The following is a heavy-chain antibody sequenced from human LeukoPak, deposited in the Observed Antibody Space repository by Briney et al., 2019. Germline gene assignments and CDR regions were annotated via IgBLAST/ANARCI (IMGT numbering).Heavy chain of an antibody. D-gene: IGHD6-13*01. Sequence: ASVKVSCKASGYTFTSYDINWVRPATGQGLEWMGWMNPNSGNTGYAQKFQGRVTITTDESTSTAYMELSSLRSEDTAVYYCAREAAAGTGGDYWGQGTLVTVSS. CDR1: GYTFTSYD. CDR3: AREAAAGTGGDY. V-gene: IGHV1-8*01. CDR2: MNPNSGNT. J-gene: IGHJ4*02.